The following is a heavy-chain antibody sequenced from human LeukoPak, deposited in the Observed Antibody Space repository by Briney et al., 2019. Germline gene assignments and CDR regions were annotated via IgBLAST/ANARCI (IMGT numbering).Heavy chain of an antibody. V-gene: IGHV3-7*01. Sequence: GGSLRLSCAAAGFRFSRHWMSWVRQVTGKGLECVAKIKEDGSEEHYVDSVKGRFTISRDNDKNSLCLQMNSLRAEDTAVYYCARDYTGGWNDYWGQGIRVTVSS. J-gene: IGHJ4*02. CDR1: GFRFSRHW. CDR3: ARDYTGGWNDY. CDR2: IKEDGSEE. D-gene: IGHD7-27*01.